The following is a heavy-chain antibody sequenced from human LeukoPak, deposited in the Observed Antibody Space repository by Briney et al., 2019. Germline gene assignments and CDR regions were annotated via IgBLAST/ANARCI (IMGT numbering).Heavy chain of an antibody. D-gene: IGHD3-22*01. V-gene: IGHV3-30*18. CDR1: GFTFSSYG. CDR3: AKNHNSNGYHTDDAFDV. J-gene: IGHJ3*01. Sequence: GGSLRLSCAASGFTFSSYGMHCVRQAPGKGLEWVAVISYDGSNKYYADSVTGRFTISRDNSTNTPYLQMNNLRAEDTAVYYCAKNHNSNGYHTDDAFDVWGQGTMVNVSS. CDR2: ISYDGSNK.